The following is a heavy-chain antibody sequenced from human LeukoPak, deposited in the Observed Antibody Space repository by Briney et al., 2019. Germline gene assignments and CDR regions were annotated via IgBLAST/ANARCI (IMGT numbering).Heavy chain of an antibody. CDR1: GGTFSSYA. CDR2: IIPILGIA. CDR3: ARDYAEWLPRPCSYYFGMDV. Sequence: SVKVSCKASGGTFSSYAISWVRQAPGQGLEWMGRIIPILGIANYAQKFQGRVTITADKSTSTAYMELSSLRSEDTAVYYCARDYAEWLPRPCSYYFGMDVWGQGTTVTVSS. V-gene: IGHV1-69*04. J-gene: IGHJ6*02. D-gene: IGHD3-3*01.